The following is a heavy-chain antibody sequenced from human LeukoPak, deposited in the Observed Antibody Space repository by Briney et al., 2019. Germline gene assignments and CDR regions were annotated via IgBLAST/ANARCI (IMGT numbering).Heavy chain of an antibody. CDR2: INHSGST. Sequence: SGTLSLTCAVSGGSISSSNWWSWVRQPPGKGLEWIGEINHSGSTNYNPSLKSRVTISVDTSKNQFSLKLSSVTAADTAVYHCARGGSGYYIDYWGQGTLVTVSS. D-gene: IGHD3-22*01. J-gene: IGHJ4*02. CDR3: ARGGSGYYIDY. CDR1: GGSISSSNW. V-gene: IGHV4-4*02.